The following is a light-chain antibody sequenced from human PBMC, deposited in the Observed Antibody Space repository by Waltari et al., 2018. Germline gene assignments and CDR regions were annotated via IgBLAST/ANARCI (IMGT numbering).Light chain of an antibody. Sequence: EIVMTQSPDTLSVSPGERATLSCRASQSVRSNLAWYQQKPGQAPRLLLYGASTRATGIPARFSGSGSGTEFTLTISSLQSEDFAVYYCQQYNNWPRTFGQGAKVEIK. CDR3: QQYNNWPRT. CDR2: GAS. V-gene: IGKV3-15*01. J-gene: IGKJ1*01. CDR1: QSVRSN.